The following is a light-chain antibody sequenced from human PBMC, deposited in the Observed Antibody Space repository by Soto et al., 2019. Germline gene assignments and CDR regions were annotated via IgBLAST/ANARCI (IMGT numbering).Light chain of an antibody. CDR2: EVS. J-gene: IGLJ2*01. CDR3: SSYTSSSTPHVV. CDR1: SSDVGGYNY. Sequence: QSALTQPASVSGSPGQSITISCTGTSSDVGGYNYVSWYQQHPGKAPKLMIYEVSNRPSGVSNRFSGSKSGNTASLTIAGLQAEDEADYYGSSYTSSSTPHVVFGGGTQLTVL. V-gene: IGLV2-14*01.